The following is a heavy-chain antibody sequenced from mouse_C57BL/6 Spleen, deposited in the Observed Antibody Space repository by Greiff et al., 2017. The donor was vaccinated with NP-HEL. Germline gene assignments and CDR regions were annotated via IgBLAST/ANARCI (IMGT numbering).Heavy chain of an antibody. D-gene: IGHD3-3*01. CDR2: ISYDGSN. CDR3: ARLGQGFAY. Sequence: EVKLMESGPGLVKPSQSLSLTCSVTGYSITSGYYWNWIRQFPGNKLEWMGYISYDGSNHYNPSLKNRISITRDTSKNQFFLKLNSVTTEDTATYYCARLGQGFAYWGQGTLVTVSA. J-gene: IGHJ3*01. CDR1: GYSITSGYY. V-gene: IGHV3-6*01.